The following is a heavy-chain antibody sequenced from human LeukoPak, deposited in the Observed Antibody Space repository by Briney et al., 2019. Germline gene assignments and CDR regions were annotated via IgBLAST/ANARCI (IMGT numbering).Heavy chain of an antibody. D-gene: IGHD2-15*01. J-gene: IGHJ4*02. CDR2: INWNSGNI. CDR1: GFSFDDYA. Sequence: GGSLRLSCAASGFSFDDYAMHWVRQAPGKGLEWVSGINWNSGNIDYADSVKGRFTLSRDTAKNSQYLQMNSLRAEDTALYYCVYDSSGRFDSWGQGTLVTVSS. CDR3: VYDSSGRFDS. V-gene: IGHV3-9*01.